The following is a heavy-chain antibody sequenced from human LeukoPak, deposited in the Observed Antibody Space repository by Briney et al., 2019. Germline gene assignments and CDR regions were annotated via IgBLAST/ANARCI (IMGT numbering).Heavy chain of an antibody. J-gene: IGHJ6*03. V-gene: IGHV3-48*04. Sequence: GGSLRLSCAASGFTFSSYSMNWVRQAPGKGLEWVSYISSSGSTIYYADSVKGRFTISRDNAKNSLYLQMNSLRAEDTAVYYCARVGGSGYYYYYYMDVWGKGTTVTISS. CDR3: ARVGGSGYYYYYYMDV. CDR2: ISSSGSTI. D-gene: IGHD3-10*01. CDR1: GFTFSSYS.